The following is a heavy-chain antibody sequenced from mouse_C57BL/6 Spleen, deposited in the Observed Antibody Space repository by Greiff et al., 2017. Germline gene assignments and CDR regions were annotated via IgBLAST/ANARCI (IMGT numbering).Heavy chain of an antibody. CDR3: ARSDYGPLFAD. D-gene: IGHD2-4*01. J-gene: IGHJ3*01. CDR1: GYTFTSYW. CDR2: IYPGSGST. Sequence: VQLQQPGAELVKPGASVKMSCKASGYTFTSYWLTWVKQRPGQGFEWIGDIYPGSGSTNYNEKFKSKATLTVDTSSSTAYMQLSSLTSEDSAVYYCARSDYGPLFADWGKGTLVTGSA. V-gene: IGHV1-55*01.